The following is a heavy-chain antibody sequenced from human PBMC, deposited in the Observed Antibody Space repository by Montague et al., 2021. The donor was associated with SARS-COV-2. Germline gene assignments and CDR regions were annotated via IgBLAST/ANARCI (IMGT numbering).Heavy chain of an antibody. J-gene: IGHJ6*02. V-gene: IGHV3-23*01. D-gene: IGHD4-17*01. Sequence: SLRLSCTASGFTFSSYAMSWVRQAPGKGLEWVSAISGSGGSTYYADSVKGRFTISRDNSKNTLYLQMNSLRAEDTAVYYCASASVATVTPGHYYHGMDVWGQGTTVTVSS. CDR3: ASASVATVTPGHYYHGMDV. CDR2: ISGSGGST. CDR1: GFTFSSYA.